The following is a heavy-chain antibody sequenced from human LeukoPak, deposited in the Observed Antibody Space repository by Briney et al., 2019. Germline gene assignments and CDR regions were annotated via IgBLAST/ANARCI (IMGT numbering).Heavy chain of an antibody. CDR2: IIPIFGTA. CDR1: GYTFTGYY. Sequence: GASVKVSCKASGYTFTGYYMHWVRQAPGQGLEWMGGIIPIFGTANYARKFQGRVTITTDESTSTAYMELSSLRSEDTAVYYCARDLAGSSDWGQGTLVTVSS. J-gene: IGHJ4*02. CDR3: ARDLAGSSD. D-gene: IGHD3-10*01. V-gene: IGHV1-69*05.